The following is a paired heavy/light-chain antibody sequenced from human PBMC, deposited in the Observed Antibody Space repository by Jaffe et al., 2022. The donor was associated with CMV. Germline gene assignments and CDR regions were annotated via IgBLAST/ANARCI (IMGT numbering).Heavy chain of an antibody. J-gene: IGHJ3*02. Sequence: QVTLRESGPALVKPTQTLTLTCTFSGFSLSTSGMCVSWIRQPPGKALEWLALIDWDDDKYYSTSLKTRLTISKDTSKNQVVLTMTNMDPVDTATYYCALNYYDSSGYYPLDAFDIWGQGTMVTVSS. CDR3: ALNYYDSSGYYPLDAFDI. CDR1: GFSLSTSGMC. D-gene: IGHD3-22*01. V-gene: IGHV2-70*01. CDR2: IDWDDDK.
Light chain of an antibody. Sequence: DIVMTQTPLSSPVTLGQPASISCRSSQSLVHSDGNTYLSWLQQRPGQPPRLLIYKISNRFSGVPDRFSGSGAGTDFTLKISRVEAEDVGVYYCMQATQFPMYTFGQGTKLEIK. CDR2: KIS. CDR1: QSLVHSDGNTY. CDR3: MQATQFPMYT. J-gene: IGKJ2*01. V-gene: IGKV2-24*01.